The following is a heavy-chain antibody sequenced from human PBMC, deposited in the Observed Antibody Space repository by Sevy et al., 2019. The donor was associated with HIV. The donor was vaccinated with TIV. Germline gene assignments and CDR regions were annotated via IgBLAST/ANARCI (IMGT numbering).Heavy chain of an antibody. J-gene: IGHJ4*02. CDR1: GYTFTGYY. CDR2: INPNSGGT. D-gene: IGHD2-15*01. V-gene: IGHV1-2*02. Sequence: ASVKVSCKASGYTFTGYYMHWVRQAPGLGLEWMGWINPNSGGTKYEQKFQGRVTMNRDTSISTAYMELSRLKSDDTAVYYCTRGPSGVSGSDLAYWGQGTLVTVSS. CDR3: TRGPSGVSGSDLAY.